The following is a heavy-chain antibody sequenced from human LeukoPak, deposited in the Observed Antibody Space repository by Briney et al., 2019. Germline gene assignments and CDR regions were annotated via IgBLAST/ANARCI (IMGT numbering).Heavy chain of an antibody. CDR2: ISSSSSYI. CDR3: ARAEDTVATIYLKI. V-gene: IGHV3-21*01. J-gene: IGHJ3*02. D-gene: IGHD5-12*01. Sequence: PGGSLRLSCAASGFTFSSYSMNWVRQAPGKGLEWVSSISSSSSYIYYADSVKGRFTISRDNAKNSLYLQMNSLRAEDTAVYYCARAEDTVATIYLKIWGQGTMVTVSS. CDR1: GFTFSSYS.